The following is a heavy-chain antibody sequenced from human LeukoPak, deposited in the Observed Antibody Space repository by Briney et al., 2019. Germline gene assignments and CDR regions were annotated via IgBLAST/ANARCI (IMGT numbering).Heavy chain of an antibody. J-gene: IGHJ4*02. D-gene: IGHD3-22*01. V-gene: IGHV1-8*01. CDR2: VNPNSGNT. CDR3: ARRSDDYDSSAYYH. Sequence: GASVKVSCKPSGYTFTSYDLNWVRQATGQGLEWMGWVNPNSGNTGYAQKFQGRVTMTMDPSISTAYMELSSLRSEDTAVYYCARRSDDYDSSAYYHWGQGTLVTVSS. CDR1: GYTFTSYD.